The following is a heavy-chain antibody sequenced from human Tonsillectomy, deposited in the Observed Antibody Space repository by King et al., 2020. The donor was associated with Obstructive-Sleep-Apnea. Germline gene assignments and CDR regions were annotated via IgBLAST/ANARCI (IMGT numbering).Heavy chain of an antibody. CDR2: IFHSGGT. CDR1: GYSITTGYY. CDR3: ARDYLRETYYFDC. J-gene: IGHJ4*02. V-gene: IGHV4-38-2*02. Sequence: VQLQESGPGLVKPSETLSLTCTVSGYSITTGYYWGWIRQPPGKGLEWIGGIFHSGGTSYNPSLQSRVTISVDTSKNQFSLNLSSVTAADTAVYYCARDYLRETYYFDCWGQGTLVTVSS.